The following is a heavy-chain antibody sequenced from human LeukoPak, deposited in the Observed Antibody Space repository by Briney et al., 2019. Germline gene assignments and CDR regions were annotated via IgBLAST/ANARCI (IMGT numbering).Heavy chain of an antibody. D-gene: IGHD2-2*01. J-gene: IGHJ4*02. CDR1: GFTFSSYE. CDR3: ARDGGYCSSTSCYEARLEY. CDR2: ISSRGSTK. V-gene: IGHV3-48*03. Sequence: QPGGSLRLSCAASGFTFSSYEMNWVRQAPGKGLEWVSYISSRGSTKYYADSVKGRFTISRDNAKNSLYLQMSSLRAEDTAVYYCARDGGYCSSTSCYEARLEYWGQGTLVTVSS.